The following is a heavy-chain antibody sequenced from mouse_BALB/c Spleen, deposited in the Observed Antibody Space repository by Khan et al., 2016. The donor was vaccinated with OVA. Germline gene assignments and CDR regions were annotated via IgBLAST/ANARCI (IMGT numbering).Heavy chain of an antibody. CDR1: GYTFTTYW. J-gene: IGHJ2*01. Sequence: VQLQESGAELAKPGASVKMSCKASGYTFTTYWMHWVKQRPGQGLAWIGYINPTSGYTDYNEKFKARATLSADKSSSTAYMQLSSLTSEDSAVYYCTRERIDYWGQGPTLKGSS. CDR2: INPTSGYT. V-gene: IGHV1-7*01. CDR3: TRERIDY.